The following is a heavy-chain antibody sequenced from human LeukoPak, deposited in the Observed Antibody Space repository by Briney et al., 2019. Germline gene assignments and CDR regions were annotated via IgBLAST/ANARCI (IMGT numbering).Heavy chain of an antibody. Sequence: SVKVSCKVPGGTFSSYAISWVRQAPGQGLEWMGRIIPILGIANYAQKFQGRVTITADKSTSTAYMELSSLRSEDTAVYYCARDGPYVDTAIPDYWGQGTLVTVSS. CDR2: IIPILGIA. V-gene: IGHV1-69*04. CDR3: ARDGPYVDTAIPDY. CDR1: GGTFSSYA. D-gene: IGHD5-18*01. J-gene: IGHJ4*02.